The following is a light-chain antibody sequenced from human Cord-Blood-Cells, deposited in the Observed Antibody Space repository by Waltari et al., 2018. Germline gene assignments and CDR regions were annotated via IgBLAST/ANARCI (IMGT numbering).Light chain of an antibody. J-gene: IGKJ3*01. V-gene: IGKV1-39*01. CDR3: QQSYSTPRT. CDR1: QSISSY. Sequence: DIQMTQSPSSLSASVGDRVTITCRASQSISSYLNWYQQKPGKAPKLLIYAASSLQSGVPSRFSGSRSGTDFTLTISSPQPEDFATYYCQQSYSTPRTFGPGTKVDIK. CDR2: AAS.